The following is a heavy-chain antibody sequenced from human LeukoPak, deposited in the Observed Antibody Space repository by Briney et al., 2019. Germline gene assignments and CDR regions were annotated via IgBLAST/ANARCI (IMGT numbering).Heavy chain of an antibody. Sequence: PSETLSLTCTVSGGSISSYYWSWIRQPPGKGLEWIGYIYYSGSTNYNPSLKSRATISVDTSKNQFSLKLSSVTAADTAVYYCARWEYCGGDCYPAAFDYWGQGTLVTVSS. D-gene: IGHD2-21*02. CDR1: GGSISSYY. J-gene: IGHJ4*02. CDR2: IYYSGST. V-gene: IGHV4-59*13. CDR3: ARWEYCGGDCYPAAFDY.